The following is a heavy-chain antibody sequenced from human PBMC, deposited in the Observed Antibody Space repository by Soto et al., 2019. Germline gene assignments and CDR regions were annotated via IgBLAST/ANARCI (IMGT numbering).Heavy chain of an antibody. V-gene: IGHV4-61*01. CDR2: IYYSGST. CDR1: GGSVSSGSYY. D-gene: IGHD6-19*01. J-gene: IGHJ3*02. Sequence: SETLSLTCTVSGGSVSSGSYYWSWIRQPPGKGLEWIGYIYYSGSTNYNPSLKSRVTISVDTSKNQFSLKLSSVTAADTAVYYCARTIKSSGWVGGAAFDIWGQGTMVTVSS. CDR3: ARTIKSSGWVGGAAFDI.